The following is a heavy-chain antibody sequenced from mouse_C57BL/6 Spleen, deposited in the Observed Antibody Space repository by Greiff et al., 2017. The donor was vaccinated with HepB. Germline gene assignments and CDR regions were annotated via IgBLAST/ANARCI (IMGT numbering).Heavy chain of an antibody. CDR3: TNYYGSPYFDY. D-gene: IGHD1-1*01. J-gene: IGHJ2*01. V-gene: IGHV1-15*01. CDR2: IDPETGGT. Sequence: QVQLQQSGAELVRPGASVTLSCKASGYTFTDYEMHWVKQTPVHGLEWIGAIDPETGGTAYNQKFKGKAILTADKSSSTAYMELRSLTSEDSAVYYCTNYYGSPYFDYWGQGTTLTVSS. CDR1: GYTFTDYE.